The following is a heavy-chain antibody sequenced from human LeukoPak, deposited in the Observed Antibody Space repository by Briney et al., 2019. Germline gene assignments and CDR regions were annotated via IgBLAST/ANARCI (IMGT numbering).Heavy chain of an antibody. V-gene: IGHV3-11*01. D-gene: IGHD6-13*01. Sequence: GGSLRLSCVVSGFTFSDFHMSWLRQAPGKGLEWISYITNSGSDMDYADSVKGRFTISWDNAKKSLYLEMNTLRAEDTAIYYCACPYRSRFDYWGQGTLVTVSS. CDR2: ITNSGSDM. CDR3: ACPYRSRFDY. J-gene: IGHJ4*02. CDR1: GFTFSDFH.